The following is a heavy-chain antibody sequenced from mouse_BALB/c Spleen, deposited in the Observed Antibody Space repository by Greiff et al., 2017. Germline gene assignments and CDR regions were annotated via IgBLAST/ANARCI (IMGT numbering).Heavy chain of an antibody. CDR3: ARYTTVVPFAY. D-gene: IGHD1-1*01. CDR2: ISYSGST. Sequence: EVQGVESGPGLVKPSQSLSLTCTVTGYSITSDYAWHWIRQFPGNKLEWMGYISYSGSTSYNPSLKSRISITRDTSKNQFFLQLNSVTTEDTATYYCARYTTVVPFAYWGQGTLVTVSA. CDR1: GYSITSDYA. J-gene: IGHJ3*01. V-gene: IGHV3-2*02.